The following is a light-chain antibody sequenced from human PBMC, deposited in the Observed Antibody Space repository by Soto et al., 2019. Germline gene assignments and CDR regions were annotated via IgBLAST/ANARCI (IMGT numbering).Light chain of an antibody. Sequence: EIVLTQSPDTLSVSPGGRATLSCRASQDVRGGLAWYQQKPGQAPRLLIHGASTRATGIPARFSGSGSGTEFPLTISSLQSEDFASYYCQQYDGWPLTFGQGTTVEI. V-gene: IGKV3-15*01. CDR1: QDVRGG. CDR3: QQYDGWPLT. J-gene: IGKJ1*01. CDR2: GAS.